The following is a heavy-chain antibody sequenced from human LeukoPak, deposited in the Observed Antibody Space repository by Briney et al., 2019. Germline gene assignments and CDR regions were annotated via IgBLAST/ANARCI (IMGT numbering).Heavy chain of an antibody. CDR1: GYTFTSYG. Sequence: ASVKVSCKASGYTFTSYGINWVRQATGQGLEWMGWMNPNSGNTGYAQKFQGRVTMTRNTSISTAYMELSSLRSEDTAVYYCARRVGELGPYWYFDLWGRGTLVTVSS. D-gene: IGHD3-10*01. J-gene: IGHJ2*01. CDR2: MNPNSGNT. V-gene: IGHV1-8*02. CDR3: ARRVGELGPYWYFDL.